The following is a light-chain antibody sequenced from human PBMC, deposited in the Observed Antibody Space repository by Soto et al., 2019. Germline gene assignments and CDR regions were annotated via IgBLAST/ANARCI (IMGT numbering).Light chain of an antibody. CDR2: GVT. CDR1: SSDIGSYNF. V-gene: IGLV2-14*01. Sequence: QSALTQPASVSGSPGQSITISCTGTSSDIGSYNFVSWYQQYPDKAPKLMIYGVTNRPSGVSDRFSGSKTGNTASLTISGLQAEDEAAYYCFSHRSGNSHVFGTGTKLTVL. CDR3: FSHRSGNSHV. J-gene: IGLJ1*01.